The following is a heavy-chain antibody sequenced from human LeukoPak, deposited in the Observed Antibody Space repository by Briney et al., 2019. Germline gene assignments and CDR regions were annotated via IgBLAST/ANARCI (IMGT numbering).Heavy chain of an antibody. CDR1: GGSFSGYY. Sequence: SETLSLTCAVYGGSFSGYYWSWFRQPPGKGLEWNGEINHSGSSNYDPSLKSRVTISEDTTKNQYSLKLSSVADADTALYYCAREMYRSSYFDYWGQGTLVTVSS. CDR3: AREMYRSSYFDY. CDR2: INHSGSS. D-gene: IGHD1-26*01. V-gene: IGHV4-34*01. J-gene: IGHJ4*02.